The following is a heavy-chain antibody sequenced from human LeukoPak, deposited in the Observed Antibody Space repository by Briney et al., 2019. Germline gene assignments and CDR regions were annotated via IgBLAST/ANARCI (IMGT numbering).Heavy chain of an antibody. CDR3: ARGDIYYYDSSGFLDY. Sequence: GASVKVSCKASGGTFSSYAISWVRQAPGQGLEWMGRIIPIFGTANYAQKFQGRVTITTDESTSTAYMELSSPRSEDTAVYYCARGDIYYYDSSGFLDYWGQGTLVTVSS. J-gene: IGHJ4*02. D-gene: IGHD3-22*01. CDR1: GGTFSSYA. CDR2: IIPIFGTA. V-gene: IGHV1-69*05.